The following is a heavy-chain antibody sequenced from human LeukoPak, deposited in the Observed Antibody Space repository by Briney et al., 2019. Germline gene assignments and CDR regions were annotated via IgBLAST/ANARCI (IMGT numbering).Heavy chain of an antibody. J-gene: IGHJ5*02. CDR2: IYYSGST. CDR1: GGSISSSSYY. CDR3: AREYCSSTSCYDGGWFDP. D-gene: IGHD2-2*01. Sequence: SETLSLTCTVSGGSISSSSYYWGWIRQPPGKGLEWIGSIYYSGSTYYNPSLTSRVTISVATSKNQFSLKLSSVTAADTAVYYCAREYCSSTSCYDGGWFDPWGQGTLVTVSS. V-gene: IGHV4-39*02.